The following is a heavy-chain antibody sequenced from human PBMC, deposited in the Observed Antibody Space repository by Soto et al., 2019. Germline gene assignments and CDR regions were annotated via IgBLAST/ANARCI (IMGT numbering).Heavy chain of an antibody. D-gene: IGHD2-21*01. CDR2: ISGRDVRT. J-gene: IGHJ4*02. V-gene: IGHV3-23*01. CDR3: TKDRSLRVEIPFY. CDR1: GFPFSDYA. Sequence: GGSLRLSCAGTGFPFSDYAMSWVRLAPGKGLEWVSGISGRDVRTYYADSVRGRFTISRDDSKNTLFLQMSSLRAEDTGIYYCTKDRSLRVEIPFYWGQGTLVTVSS.